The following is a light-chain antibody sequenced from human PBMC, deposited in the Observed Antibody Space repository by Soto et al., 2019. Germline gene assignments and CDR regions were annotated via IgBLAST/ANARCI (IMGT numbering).Light chain of an antibody. CDR3: QQTSGPPRT. Sequence: DIQMTQSPCSLSAAVGNRVTITSRAIQTIERYLNWYQQRPGKPPTLLIFAVSNLQDGVPQRFTASGSGTDFTLTISGLQPEDFATLFCQQTSGPPRTFGQGTKVEV. V-gene: IGKV1-39*01. CDR2: AVS. CDR1: QTIERY. J-gene: IGKJ1*01.